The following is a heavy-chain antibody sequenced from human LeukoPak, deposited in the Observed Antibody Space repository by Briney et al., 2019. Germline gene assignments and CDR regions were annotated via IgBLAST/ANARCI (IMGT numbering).Heavy chain of an antibody. CDR1: GFSFSSYS. Sequence: GGSLRLSCAASGFSFSSYSMNWVRQAPGKGLEWVSAISDTGNTYHADSVKGRFTISRDSSKNTLFLQMNRLRPEDAAVYYCAKAPVTTCRGAFCYPFDYWGLGTLVTVSS. J-gene: IGHJ4*02. CDR2: ISDTGNT. V-gene: IGHV3-23*01. D-gene: IGHD2-15*01. CDR3: AKAPVTTCRGAFCYPFDY.